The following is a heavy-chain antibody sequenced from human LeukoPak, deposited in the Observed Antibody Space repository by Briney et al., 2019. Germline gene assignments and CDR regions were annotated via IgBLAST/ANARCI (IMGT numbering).Heavy chain of an antibody. CDR1: GFPFSSYA. CDR3: AKPYRDCSSTSCYFSFDY. V-gene: IGHV3-23*01. CDR2: ISRSGSTT. J-gene: IGHJ4*02. Sequence: GGSLRLSCAASGFPFSSYAMNWVRQAPGKGLEWVSAISRSGSTTYYADSVKGRFTISRDNSKNTLYLQMNSLRAEDTAVYYCAKPYRDCSSTSCYFSFDYWGQGTLVTVSS. D-gene: IGHD2-2*01.